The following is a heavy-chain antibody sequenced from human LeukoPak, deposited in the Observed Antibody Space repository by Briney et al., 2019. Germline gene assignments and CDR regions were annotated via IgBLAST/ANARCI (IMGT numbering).Heavy chain of an antibody. CDR2: ISTSGNTI. V-gene: IGHV3-48*04. Sequence: GGSLRLSCAASGFTFSYYGMNWVRQAPGKGLEWVSYISTSGNTIYYADSVKGRFTISRDNAKNSLYLQMNSLRAEDTAVYYCARDGVDSSGSYYFDYWGQGTLVTVSS. D-gene: IGHD3-22*01. J-gene: IGHJ4*02. CDR3: ARDGVDSSGSYYFDY. CDR1: GFTFSYYG.